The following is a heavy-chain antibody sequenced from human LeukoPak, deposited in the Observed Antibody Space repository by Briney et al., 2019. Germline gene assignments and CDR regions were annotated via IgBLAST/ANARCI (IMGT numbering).Heavy chain of an antibody. CDR1: GGSFSGYY. Sequence: PSETLSLTCGVYGGSFSGYYWSWIRQSPGKGVEWVGEINDSGSSNKNPSLKSRVTISVETSKNQFSLKLSSVTAAYTAVYYCSRINSTSSYDYWGQGTLVTVSS. V-gene: IGHV4-34*01. D-gene: IGHD6-6*01. CDR3: SRINSTSSYDY. CDR2: INDSGSS. J-gene: IGHJ4*02.